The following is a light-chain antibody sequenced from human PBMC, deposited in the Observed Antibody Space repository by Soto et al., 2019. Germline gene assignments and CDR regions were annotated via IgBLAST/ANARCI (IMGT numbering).Light chain of an antibody. CDR1: QSVSSH. Sequence: EIVLTQSPATLSLSPGERATLSCRASQSVSSHLAWYQQKPGQAPRLLIYDASNRATGIPARFSGSGSGTDFTLTISSLEPEDFAVYXCXQRSNWLELTFGGGTKVEIK. J-gene: IGKJ4*01. V-gene: IGKV3-11*01. CDR2: DAS. CDR3: XQRSNWLELT.